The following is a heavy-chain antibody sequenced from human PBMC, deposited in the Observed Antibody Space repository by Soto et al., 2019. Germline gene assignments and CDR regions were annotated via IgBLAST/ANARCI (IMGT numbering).Heavy chain of an antibody. CDR3: ERGRHTIFGVLPDSYWFDP. Sequence: SEAVSLTWAGCGGSFSRYCWSWNRQPPGKGQEGMGEINQSGSTNYNPSLKSRVTIAEDTSKNQLSLKLRSVTAADRAVYYCERGRHTIFGVLPDSYWFDPWPQGTLVTVSS. V-gene: IGHV4-34*01. CDR1: GGSFSRYC. CDR2: INQSGST. J-gene: IGHJ5*02. D-gene: IGHD3-3*01.